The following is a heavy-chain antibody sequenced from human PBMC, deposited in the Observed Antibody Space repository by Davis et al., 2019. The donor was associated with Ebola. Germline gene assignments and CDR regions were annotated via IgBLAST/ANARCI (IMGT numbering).Heavy chain of an antibody. J-gene: IGHJ2*01. CDR3: ARDWAYGDYNWYFDL. D-gene: IGHD4-17*01. Sequence: MPSETLSLTCAVSGGSISSSNWWSWVRQPPGKGLEWIGEIYHSGSTNYNPSLKSRVTISVDTSKNQFSLKLSSVTAADTAVYYCARDWAYGDYNWYFDLWGRGTLVTVSS. CDR1: GGSISSSNW. V-gene: IGHV4-4*02. CDR2: IYHSGST.